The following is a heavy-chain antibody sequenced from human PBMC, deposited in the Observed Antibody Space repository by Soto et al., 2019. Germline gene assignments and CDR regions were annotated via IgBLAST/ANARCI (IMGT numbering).Heavy chain of an antibody. Sequence: ESGPTLVNPTQTLTLTCSFSGFSLSSSGVGVGWIRQPPGKALEWLALIYWNDDRRYSPSLKSRLTITKDTSKNKVVIIMTDMDPVERGTYFYARMAFRVAMDVWGQGTTVTVSS. V-gene: IGHV2-5*01. CDR2: IYWNDDR. CDR3: ARMAFRVAMDV. D-gene: IGHD3-3*02. J-gene: IGHJ6*02. CDR1: GFSLSSSGVG.